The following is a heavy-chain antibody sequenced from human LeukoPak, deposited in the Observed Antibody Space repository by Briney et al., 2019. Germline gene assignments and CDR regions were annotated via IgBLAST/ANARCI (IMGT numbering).Heavy chain of an antibody. J-gene: IGHJ5*02. D-gene: IGHD3-10*01. CDR3: ATMYYYGSGILDP. Sequence: SETLSLTCTVSGGSISSYYWSWIRQPPGKGLEWIGYIYYSGSTNYNPSLKGRVTISVDTSKNQFSLKLSSVTAADTAVYYCATMYYYGSGILDPWGQGTLVTVSS. CDR2: IYYSGST. V-gene: IGHV4-59*01. CDR1: GGSISSYY.